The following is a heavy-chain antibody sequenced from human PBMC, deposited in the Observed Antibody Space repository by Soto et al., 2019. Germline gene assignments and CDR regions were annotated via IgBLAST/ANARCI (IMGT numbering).Heavy chain of an antibody. Sequence: PSETLSLTCTVSGGPISSDYWSWIRQPAGKGLEWIGRIDTSGSTNYNPSLKSRVTMSVDTSKNQFSLKLSSVTAADTAVYYCARLVMTGKKFDYWGQGTLVTVSS. CDR1: GGPISSDY. J-gene: IGHJ4*02. CDR3: ARLVMTGKKFDY. V-gene: IGHV4-4*07. CDR2: IDTSGST. D-gene: IGHD3-9*01.